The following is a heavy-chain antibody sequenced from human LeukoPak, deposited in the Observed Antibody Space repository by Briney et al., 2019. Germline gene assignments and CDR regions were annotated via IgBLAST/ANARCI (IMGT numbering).Heavy chain of an antibody. Sequence: GGSLRLSWAASGFTFSNYWMSWVRQAPGKGLEWVANIKPDGTEKYYVESVKGRFTISRDNAKNSLYLQLNSLRVEDTALYYCARQAYWGQGILVTVSS. CDR3: ARQAY. CDR1: GFTFSNYW. CDR2: IKPDGTEK. J-gene: IGHJ4*02. V-gene: IGHV3-7*01.